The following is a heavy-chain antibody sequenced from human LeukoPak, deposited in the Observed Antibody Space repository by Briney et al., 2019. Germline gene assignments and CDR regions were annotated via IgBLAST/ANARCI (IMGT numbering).Heavy chain of an antibody. V-gene: IGHV3-21*04. CDR3: ARDYGDYVGSDYYYYYYMDV. Sequence: GGSLRLSCAASGFTFSTYNMNWVRQAPGKGLEWVSSISSSSSYIYYADSVKGRFTISRDNAKNSLYLQMNSLRAEDTAVYYCARDYGDYVGSDYYYYYYMDVWGKGTTVTISS. D-gene: IGHD4-17*01. CDR2: ISSSSSYI. CDR1: GFTFSTYN. J-gene: IGHJ6*03.